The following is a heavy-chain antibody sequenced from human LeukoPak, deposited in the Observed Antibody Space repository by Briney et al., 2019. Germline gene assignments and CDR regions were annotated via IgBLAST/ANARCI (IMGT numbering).Heavy chain of an antibody. CDR1: GFTFRSHA. J-gene: IGHJ4*02. D-gene: IGHD5-24*01. Sequence: GGSLRLSCAGSGFTFRSHAMNWVRQAPGKGLEWVSGISGSGGDTYYADSVKGRFTISRDNSKSTMYLQMNSLGAEDTAVYYCAKDYEMGTYFYCWGQGTLVTVSS. V-gene: IGHV3-23*01. CDR2: ISGSGGDT. CDR3: AKDYEMGTYFYC.